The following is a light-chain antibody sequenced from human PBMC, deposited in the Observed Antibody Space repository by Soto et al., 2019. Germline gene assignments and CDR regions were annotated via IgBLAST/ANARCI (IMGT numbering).Light chain of an antibody. CDR1: QSVDSH. CDR2: AAS. V-gene: IGKV3-11*01. CDR3: HQCSDWPIT. J-gene: IGKJ5*01. Sequence: EIVLTQSPASLSLYPGERATLSCRASQSVDSHLVWYQQKPGQAPRLLILAASNRATGIPVRFSGSGSGTDFTLAINRLEPDDFAVYYCHQCSDWPITFGQGTRLEIK.